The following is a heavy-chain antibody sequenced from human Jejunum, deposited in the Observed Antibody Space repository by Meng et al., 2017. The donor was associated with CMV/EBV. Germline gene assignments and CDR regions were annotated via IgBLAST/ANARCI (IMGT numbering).Heavy chain of an antibody. J-gene: IGHJ3*02. CDR1: FAFRDDW. D-gene: IGHD6-6*01. CDR2: INNDGGTT. V-gene: IGHV3-74*03. Sequence: FAFRDDWLHWVRQAPGKGLVWVSRINNDGGTTVYADSVKGRFTISRDNAKNTLSLQMNSLRGEDTAVYYCAREQSSSYAFDIWGQGTVVTVSS. CDR3: AREQSSSYAFDI.